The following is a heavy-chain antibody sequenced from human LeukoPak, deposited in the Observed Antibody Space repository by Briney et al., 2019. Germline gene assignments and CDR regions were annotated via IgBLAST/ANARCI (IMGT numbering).Heavy chain of an antibody. V-gene: IGHV3-23*01. Sequence: GGSLRLSCAVSGFTFSSYVMTWVRQVPGKGLGWVSGISGSGGRTYYADSVKGRFTISRDNSKNTVYLQVNSLRAEDTAVYYCTKTPGYSSGWYRRYFDYWGQGTLVTVSS. J-gene: IGHJ4*02. CDR2: ISGSGGRT. CDR1: GFTFSSYV. CDR3: TKTPGYSSGWYRRYFDY. D-gene: IGHD6-19*01.